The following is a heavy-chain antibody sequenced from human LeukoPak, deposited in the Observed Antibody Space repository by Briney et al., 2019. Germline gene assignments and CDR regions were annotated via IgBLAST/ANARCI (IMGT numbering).Heavy chain of an antibody. J-gene: IGHJ4*02. V-gene: IGHV1-69*01. CDR3: ARVRSIAAAGTGPYYFDY. CDR1: GGTFSSYA. Sequence: SVKVSCKASGGTFSSYAISWVRQAPGQGLEWMGGIIPIFGTANYAQKFQGRVTITADESTSIAYMELSSLRSEDTAVYYCARVRSIAAAGTGPYYFDYWGQGTLVTVSS. D-gene: IGHD6-13*01. CDR2: IIPIFGTA.